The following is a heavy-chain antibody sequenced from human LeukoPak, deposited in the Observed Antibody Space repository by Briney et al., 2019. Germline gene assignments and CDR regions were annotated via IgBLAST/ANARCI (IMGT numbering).Heavy chain of an antibody. CDR2: IYPGDSDT. Sequence: GDSLKISVKGSEYSFTSYSIGWVGQMPGKGLEWMRIIYPGDSDTRYSPSFKGQVNISAAKSISTAYLQWSSLKASDTAMYYCARRLDQGDYFDYWGQGTLVTVSS. V-gene: IGHV5-51*01. D-gene: IGHD2-2*03. CDR3: ARRLDQGDYFDY. CDR1: EYSFTSYS. J-gene: IGHJ4*02.